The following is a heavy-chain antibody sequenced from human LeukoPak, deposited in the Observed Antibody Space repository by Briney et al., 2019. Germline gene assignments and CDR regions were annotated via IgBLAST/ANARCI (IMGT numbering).Heavy chain of an antibody. J-gene: IGHJ6*03. V-gene: IGHV4-30-4*08. D-gene: IGHD6-25*01. Sequence: SEILSLTCTVSGGSISSGDYSWSWIRQPPGKGLEWIGYIYHSGSTYYNPSLNSRVTISVDTSKNQFSLKLSSVTAADTAVYHCARDERRYYYYMDVWGKGTTVTVSS. CDR2: IYHSGST. CDR1: GGSISSGDYS. CDR3: ARDERRYYYYMDV.